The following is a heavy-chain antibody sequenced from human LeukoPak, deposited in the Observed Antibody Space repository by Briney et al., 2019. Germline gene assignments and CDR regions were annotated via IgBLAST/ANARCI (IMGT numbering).Heavy chain of an antibody. CDR1: GYTLSELS. Sequence: ASVKVSCKVSGYTLSELSMHWVRQAPGKGLEWMGGFDPEEGETIYAQKFQGRVTMTEDTSTDTAYMGLSSLRSDDTAVYYCARGGYYGSGSFPDYWGQGTLVTASS. J-gene: IGHJ4*02. CDR2: FDPEEGET. V-gene: IGHV1-24*01. D-gene: IGHD3-10*01. CDR3: ARGGYYGSGSFPDY.